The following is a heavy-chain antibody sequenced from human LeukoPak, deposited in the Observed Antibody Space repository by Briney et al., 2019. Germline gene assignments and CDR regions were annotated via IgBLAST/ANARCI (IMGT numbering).Heavy chain of an antibody. J-gene: IGHJ4*02. V-gene: IGHV3-23*01. D-gene: IGHD2/OR15-2a*01. Sequence: GGSLRLSCAASGFTFSSYAMSWVRQAPGKGLEWVSTISGSGYSTYYADSVKGRFTISRDNSRNTLYLQMNSLRAEDTAVYYCARSGLSRFGFWGQGTLVTVSS. CDR2: ISGSGYST. CDR1: GFTFSSYA. CDR3: ARSGLSRFGF.